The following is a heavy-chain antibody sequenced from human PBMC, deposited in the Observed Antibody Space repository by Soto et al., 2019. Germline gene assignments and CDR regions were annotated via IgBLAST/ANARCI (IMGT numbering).Heavy chain of an antibody. V-gene: IGHV4-59*01. CDR3: ARDRGEDSSSFYYYYYYGMDV. J-gene: IGHJ6*02. Sequence: LSETLSLTCTVSGGSISSYYWSWIRQPPGKGLEWIGYIYYSGSTNYNPSLKSRVTISVDTSKNQFSLKLSSVTAADTAVYYCARDRGEDSSSFYYYYYYGMDVWGQGTTVTVS. CDR2: IYYSGST. CDR1: GGSISSYY. D-gene: IGHD6-6*01.